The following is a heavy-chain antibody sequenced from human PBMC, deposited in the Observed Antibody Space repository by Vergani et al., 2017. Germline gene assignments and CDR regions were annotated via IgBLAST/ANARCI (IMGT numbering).Heavy chain of an antibody. Sequence: QVQLVQSGAEVKKPGSSVKVSCKASGGTFSSYAISWVRQAPGQGLEWMGGINSNSGNPTYAQGFKGRFVFSFDSSVSTSYLQINSLQPEDTAVYYCVITLSGSCTGGSCYSGWFDPWVQGTLVTVSS. CDR2: INSNSGNP. D-gene: IGHD2-15*01. CDR3: VITLSGSCTGGSCYSGWFDP. J-gene: IGHJ5*02. CDR1: GGTFSSYA. V-gene: IGHV7-4-1*02.